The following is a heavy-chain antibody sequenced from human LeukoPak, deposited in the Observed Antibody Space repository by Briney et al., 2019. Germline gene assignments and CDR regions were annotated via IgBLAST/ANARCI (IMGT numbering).Heavy chain of an antibody. V-gene: IGHV4-61*02. CDR3: ARASYDILTGYLDY. Sequence: SETLSLTCTVSGGSVSSGTYYWTWIRQPAGKGLEWIGRIYTSGSTNFNPSLKSRVSISLDTSQNQFSLKVSTVTAADTAVYYCARASYDILTGYLDYWGQGTLVTVSS. CDR1: GGSVSSGTYY. J-gene: IGHJ4*02. CDR2: IYTSGST. D-gene: IGHD3-9*01.